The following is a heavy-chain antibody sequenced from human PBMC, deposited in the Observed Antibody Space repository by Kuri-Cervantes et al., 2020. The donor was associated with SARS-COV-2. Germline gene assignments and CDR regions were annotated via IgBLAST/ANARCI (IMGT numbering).Heavy chain of an antibody. V-gene: IGHV3-74*01. Sequence: LSLTCAASGFTFSSYWMHWVRHAPGKGLVWVSRINSDGSSTSYADSVKGRFTISRDNAKNTLYLQMNSLRAEDTAVYYCARVPSITMVRGANSYGMDVWGQGTTVTVSS. CDR2: INSDGSST. J-gene: IGHJ6*02. D-gene: IGHD3-10*01. CDR3: ARVPSITMVRGANSYGMDV. CDR1: GFTFSSYW.